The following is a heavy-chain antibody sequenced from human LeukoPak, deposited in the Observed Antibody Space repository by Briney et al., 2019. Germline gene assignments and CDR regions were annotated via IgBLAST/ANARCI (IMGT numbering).Heavy chain of an antibody. D-gene: IGHD3-22*01. V-gene: IGHV4-39*07. CDR1: GDSSSSYY. J-gene: IGHJ4*02. Sequence: SETLSLTCAVSGDSSSSYYWGWIRQPPGKGLEWIGSIYYSGSTYYNPSLKSRVTISVDTSKNQFSLKLSSVTAADTAVYYCARDRRYYYDSSGYYLFDYWGQGTLVTVSS. CDR2: IYYSGST. CDR3: ARDRRYYYDSSGYYLFDY.